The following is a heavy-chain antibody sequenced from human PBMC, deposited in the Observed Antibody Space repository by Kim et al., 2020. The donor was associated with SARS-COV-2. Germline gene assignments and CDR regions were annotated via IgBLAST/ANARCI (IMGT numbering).Heavy chain of an antibody. CDR1: GYTFTSYA. Sequence: SVKVSCKASGYTFTSYAMHWVRQAPGQRLEWMGWINAGNGNTKYSQKFQGRVTITRDTSASTAYMELSSLRSEDTAVYYCARTSGYYLSVDYWGQGTLVTVSS. V-gene: IGHV1-3*01. CDR2: INAGNGNT. D-gene: IGHD3-22*01. CDR3: ARTSGYYLSVDY. J-gene: IGHJ4*02.